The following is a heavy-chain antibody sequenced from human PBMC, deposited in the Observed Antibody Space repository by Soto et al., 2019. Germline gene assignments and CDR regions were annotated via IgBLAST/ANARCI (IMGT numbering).Heavy chain of an antibody. CDR3: ARVGPPWEIWFGEPEAGNYYYGMDV. CDR2: IYHSGST. V-gene: IGHV4-4*02. Sequence: PSETLSLTCAVSGGSISSSNWWSWVRQPPGKGLEWIGEIYHSGSTNYNPSLKIRVTISVDKSKNQFSLKLSSVTAADTAVYYCARVGPPWEIWFGEPEAGNYYYGMDVWGQGTTVTVSS. D-gene: IGHD3-10*01. CDR1: GGSISSSNW. J-gene: IGHJ6*02.